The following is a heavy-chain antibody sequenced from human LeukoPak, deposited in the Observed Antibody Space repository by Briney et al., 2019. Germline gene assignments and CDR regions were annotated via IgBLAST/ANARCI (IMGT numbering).Heavy chain of an antibody. CDR3: ARERRWLHPSGNWFDP. J-gene: IGHJ5*02. D-gene: IGHD5-24*01. CDR1: GGTFSSYA. Sequence: SVKVSCKASGGTFSSYAISWVRQAPGQGLEWMGGIIPIFGTANYAQKFQGRVTITTDESTSTAYMELISLRSEDTAVYYCARERRWLHPSGNWFDPWGQGTLVTVSS. V-gene: IGHV1-69*05. CDR2: IIPIFGTA.